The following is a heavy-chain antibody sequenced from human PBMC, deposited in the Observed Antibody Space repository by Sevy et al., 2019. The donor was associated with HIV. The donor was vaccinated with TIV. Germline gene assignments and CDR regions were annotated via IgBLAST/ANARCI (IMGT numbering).Heavy chain of an antibody. CDR1: GFTFSDHN. D-gene: IGHD2-8*01. CDR2: ISSGSSYI. V-gene: IGHV3-21*01. Sequence: GGSLRLSCTASGFTFSDHNMNWVRQAPGKGLEWVSSISSGSSYIFYANSVKGQFTTSRDNGKSSMFLQMNSLRPEDTGIYFCARDTGKCCTNGVCYPLGNWGQGTVVTVSS. CDR3: ARDTGKCCTNGVCYPLGN. J-gene: IGHJ4*02.